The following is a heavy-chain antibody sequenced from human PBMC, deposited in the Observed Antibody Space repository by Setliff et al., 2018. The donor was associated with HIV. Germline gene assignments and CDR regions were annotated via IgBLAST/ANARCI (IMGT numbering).Heavy chain of an antibody. D-gene: IGHD4-17*01. CDR1: GYSFTAYQ. J-gene: IGHJ4*02. Sequence: ASVKVSCKTFGYSFTAYQMHWLRQAPGQGLEWMGRINPSRHNTIYAPRYQGRVTMTRDTSISTAYMELGGLRSDDTAVYYCARNYGADSNYFDYWGQGTLVTVSS. CDR3: ARNYGADSNYFDY. CDR2: INPSRHNT. V-gene: IGHV1-2*06.